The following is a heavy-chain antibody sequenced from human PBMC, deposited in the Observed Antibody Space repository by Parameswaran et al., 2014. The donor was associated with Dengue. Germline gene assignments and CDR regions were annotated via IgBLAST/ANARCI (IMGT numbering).Heavy chain of an antibody. J-gene: IGHJ6*04. V-gene: IGHV1-69*17. Sequence: WVRQAPGQGLEWMGGIMPIFGIPYYAEKFQGRVTIIADKSTRTVYMEMSSLRSEDTAVYFCASDPFCSAGTCYGIYYYYALDVWAKDHGHRLL. D-gene: IGHD2-15*01. CDR3: ASDPFCSAGTCYGIYYYYALDV. CDR2: IMPIFGIP.